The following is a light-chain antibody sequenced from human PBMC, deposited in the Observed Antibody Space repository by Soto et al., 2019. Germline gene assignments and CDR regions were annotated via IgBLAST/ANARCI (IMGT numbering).Light chain of an antibody. J-gene: IGKJ1*01. V-gene: IGKV3-15*01. CDR1: HHVATN. Sequence: EIVMTQSPVTLSVSPGERATLSCRASHHVATNLAWYQQKPGQPPRLLLYGSSTRATGVSARFSGGGAVTEFTLPLRCLKSDYFAVYYCQQYTARPPWTFGQGTRV. CDR2: GSS. CDR3: QQYTARPPWT.